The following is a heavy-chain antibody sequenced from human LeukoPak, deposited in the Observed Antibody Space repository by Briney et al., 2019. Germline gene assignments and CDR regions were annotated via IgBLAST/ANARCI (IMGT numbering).Heavy chain of an antibody. J-gene: IGHJ4*02. CDR2: ISSSSSYI. CDR3: AIGRDGDYPFDY. V-gene: IGHV3-21*01. CDR1: GFTFSSYS. D-gene: IGHD4-17*01. Sequence: GGSLRLSCAASGFTFSSYSMNWVRQAPGKGLEWVSSISSSSSYIYYADSVKGRFTISRDNAKNSLYLQMNSLRPEDTAVYYCAIGRDGDYPFDYWGQGTLVTVSS.